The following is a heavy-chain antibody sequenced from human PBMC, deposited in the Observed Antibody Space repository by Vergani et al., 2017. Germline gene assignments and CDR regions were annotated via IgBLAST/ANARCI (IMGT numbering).Heavy chain of an antibody. CDR2: IYYSGST. V-gene: IGHV4-34*01. CDR3: ARDRRYDFWSGFDP. J-gene: IGHJ5*02. Sequence: QVQLQQWGAGLLKPSETLSLTCAVYGGSFSGYYWSWIRQPPGKGLEWIGYIYYSGSTYYNPSLKSRVTISVDTSKNQFSLKLSSVTAADTAVYYCARDRRYDFWSGFDPWGQGTLVTVSS. CDR1: GGSFSGYY. D-gene: IGHD3-3*01.